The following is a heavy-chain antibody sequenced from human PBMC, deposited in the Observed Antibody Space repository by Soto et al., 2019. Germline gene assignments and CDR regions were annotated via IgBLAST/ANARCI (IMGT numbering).Heavy chain of an antibody. CDR3: ARDELAVAGNFDY. CDR1: GFTFSSYG. D-gene: IGHD6-19*01. V-gene: IGHV3-30*03. J-gene: IGHJ4*02. Sequence: GGSLRLSCAASGFTFSSYGMHWVRQAPGKGLEWVAVISYDGSTIYYADSVKGRFTISRDNAKNSLYLQMNSLRAEDTAVYYCARDELAVAGNFDYWGQGTLVTVYS. CDR2: ISYDGSTI.